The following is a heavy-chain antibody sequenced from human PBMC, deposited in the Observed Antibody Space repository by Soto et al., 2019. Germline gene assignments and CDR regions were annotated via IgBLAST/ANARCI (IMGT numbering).Heavy chain of an antibody. CDR3: AKVRCSGGSCYGYYYYGMDV. Sequence: GGSLRLSCAASGFTFSSYAMSWVRQAPGKGLEWVSAISGSGGSTYYADSVKGRFTISRDNSKNTLYLQMNSLRAEDTAVYYCAKVRCSGGSCYGYYYYGMDVWGQGTTVTVSS. CDR1: GFTFSSYA. J-gene: IGHJ6*02. CDR2: ISGSGGST. D-gene: IGHD2-15*01. V-gene: IGHV3-23*01.